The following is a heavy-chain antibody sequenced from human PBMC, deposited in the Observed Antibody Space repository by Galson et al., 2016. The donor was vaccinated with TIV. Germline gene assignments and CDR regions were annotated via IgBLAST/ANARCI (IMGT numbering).Heavy chain of an antibody. V-gene: IGHV1-69*13. CDR1: GDTFNSYA. CDR3: AISSRRDRYGHTNWFDP. J-gene: IGHJ5*02. D-gene: IGHD5-24*01. Sequence: SVKVSCKASGDTFNSYAINWVRQVPGQGLEWVGRALPMFGTSNYAEEFQDRVTITADESMSTAYMELSSLTSDDTAVYYCAISSRRDRYGHTNWFDPWGQGTLVTVSS. CDR2: ALPMFGTS.